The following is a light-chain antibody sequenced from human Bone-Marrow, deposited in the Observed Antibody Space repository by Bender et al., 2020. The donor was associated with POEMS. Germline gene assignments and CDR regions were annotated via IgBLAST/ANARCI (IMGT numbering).Light chain of an antibody. CDR2: EDN. CDR3: QAWDTSSVV. J-gene: IGLJ2*01. Sequence: SDELTQPPSVSVSPGQTARITCSGDQLGDQYASWYQLKPGQSPVLVIYEDNKIPSGIPERFSGSNSGNIATLTISGTQALDESDYYCQAWDTSSVVFGGGTKLTVL. CDR1: QLGDQY. V-gene: IGLV3-1*01.